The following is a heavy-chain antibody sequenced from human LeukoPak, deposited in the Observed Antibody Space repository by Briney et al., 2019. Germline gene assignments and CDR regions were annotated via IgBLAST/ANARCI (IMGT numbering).Heavy chain of an antibody. CDR3: ASTIFGVVIIGALSY. J-gene: IGHJ4*02. CDR1: GGTFISYA. D-gene: IGHD3-3*01. CDR2: IIPIFGTA. V-gene: IGHV1-69*13. Sequence: ASVKVSCKASGGTFISYAISWVRQAPGQGLEWMGGIIPIFGTANYAQKFQGRVTITADESTSTAYMELSSLRSEGTAVYYCASTIFGVVIIGALSYWGQGTLVTVSS.